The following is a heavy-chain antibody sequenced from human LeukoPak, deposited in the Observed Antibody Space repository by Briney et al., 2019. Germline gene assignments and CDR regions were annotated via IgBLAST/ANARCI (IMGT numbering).Heavy chain of an antibody. CDR1: GFTFSSYA. V-gene: IGHV3-23*01. CDR2: ISASGGST. Sequence: GGSLRLSCAASGFTFSSYAVSWVRQAPGKGLEWVSAISASGGSTFYADSVKGRFTISRDNSKNTLYLQMNSLRAEDTAVYYCARELYSSSLLRYWGQGTLVTVSS. J-gene: IGHJ4*02. CDR3: ARELYSSSLLRY. D-gene: IGHD6-13*01.